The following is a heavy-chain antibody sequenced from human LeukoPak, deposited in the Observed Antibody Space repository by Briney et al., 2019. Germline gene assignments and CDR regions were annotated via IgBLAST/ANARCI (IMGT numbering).Heavy chain of an antibody. J-gene: IGHJ4*02. D-gene: IGHD7-27*01. CDR3: ARGPPNWGYDY. CDR1: GYTFTSYD. Sequence: ASVKVSCKASGYTFTSYDFNWVRQATGQRPEWMGWLSPNSGDTGYAQKFQDRVTMTRNTSISTAYMELSSLRSDDTAVYYCARGPPNWGYDYWGPGTLVTVSS. CDR2: LSPNSGDT. V-gene: IGHV1-8*01.